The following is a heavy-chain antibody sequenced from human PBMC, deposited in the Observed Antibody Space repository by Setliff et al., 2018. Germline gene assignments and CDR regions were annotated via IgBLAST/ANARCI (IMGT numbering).Heavy chain of an antibody. CDR1: GGSISTTDYY. Sequence: LSLTCTVSGGSISTTDYYWGWIRQPPGKGLEWIGCVYYSGNTYYSPSLKSRVTMFVDTSKNQFSLMLYSVTAADTAIYYCARYDSSGYSENYYFDYWGQGILVTVSS. J-gene: IGHJ4*02. CDR3: ARYDSSGYSENYYFDY. D-gene: IGHD3-22*01. V-gene: IGHV4-39*07. CDR2: VYYSGNT.